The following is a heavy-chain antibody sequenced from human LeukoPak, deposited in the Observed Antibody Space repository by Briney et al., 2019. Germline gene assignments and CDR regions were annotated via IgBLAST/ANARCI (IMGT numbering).Heavy chain of an antibody. J-gene: IGHJ4*02. V-gene: IGHV1-18*01. Sequence: ASVKVSCKASGYTFTSYGISWVRQAPGQGLEWMGWISAYNGNTNYAQKFQGRVTMTRDTSISTAYMELSRLRSDDTAVYYCARDLVFYTFTMVEDWGQGTLVTVSS. CDR3: ARDLVFYTFTMVED. CDR1: GYTFTSYG. D-gene: IGHD3-10*01. CDR2: ISAYNGNT.